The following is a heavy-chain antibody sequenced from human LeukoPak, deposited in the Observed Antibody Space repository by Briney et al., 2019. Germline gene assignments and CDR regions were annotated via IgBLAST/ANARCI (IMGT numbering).Heavy chain of an antibody. CDR2: ISWNSGSR. J-gene: IGHJ3*02. CDR1: GFTFDEYV. Sequence: GGSLRLSCAASGFTFDEYVMHWVRQAPGKGLEWVSAISWNSGSRAYADSVKGRFTISRDNAKNSLYLQMNSLRREDTALYYCAKDIGVYGDYEGDAFDMWGQGTMVTVSS. CDR3: AKDIGVYGDYEGDAFDM. D-gene: IGHD4-17*01. V-gene: IGHV3-9*01.